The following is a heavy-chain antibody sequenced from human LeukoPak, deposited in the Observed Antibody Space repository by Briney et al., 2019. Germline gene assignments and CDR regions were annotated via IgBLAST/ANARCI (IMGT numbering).Heavy chain of an antibody. CDR1: GGSIRGGGYY. CDR2: LYSNGNT. V-gene: IGHV4-39*01. CDR3: WRAADH. J-gene: IGHJ4*02. Sequence: PSETLSLTCSFSGGSIRGGGYYWGWVRQPPGKGLEWIASLYSNGNTFYNPSLKSRVTISEESSKSQFSLKLRTVTAADTAVYFCWRAADHWGQGILVTVSS.